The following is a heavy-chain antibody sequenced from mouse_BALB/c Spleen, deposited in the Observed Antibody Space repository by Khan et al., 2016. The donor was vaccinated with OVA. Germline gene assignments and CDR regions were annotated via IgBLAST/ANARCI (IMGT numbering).Heavy chain of an antibody. J-gene: IGHJ2*01. V-gene: IGHV1-20*02. D-gene: IGHD2-4*01. CDR2: INPYNGDT. Sequence: EVQLQQSGPELVKPGASVKISCKASGYSFTGYFMNWVMQSHGKSLEWIGRINPYNGDTFYNQKFKGKATLTVDKSSSTAHMELRSLASEDSAVYYCASTMTYYFDYWGQGTTLTVSS. CDR1: GYSFTGYF. CDR3: ASTMTYYFDY.